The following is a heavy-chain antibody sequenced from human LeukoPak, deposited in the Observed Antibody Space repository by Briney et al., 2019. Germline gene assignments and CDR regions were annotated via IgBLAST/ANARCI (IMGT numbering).Heavy chain of an antibody. Sequence: GGSLRLSCVASGFTFSSYAMSWVRQAPGKGLEYVSAISSNGGSTYYANSVKGRFTISRDNSKNTLYLQMGSLRAEDMAVYYCARGRGLIAAAIVYLDYWGQGTLVTVSS. J-gene: IGHJ4*02. CDR2: ISSNGGST. V-gene: IGHV3-64*01. CDR3: ARGRGLIAAAIVYLDY. CDR1: GFTFSSYA. D-gene: IGHD6-13*01.